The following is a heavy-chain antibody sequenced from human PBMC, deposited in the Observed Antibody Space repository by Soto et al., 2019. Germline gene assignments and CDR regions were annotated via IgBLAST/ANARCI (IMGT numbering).Heavy chain of an antibody. CDR2: INDSGRT. CDR3: ARGHYDFWSGYSTSYYYYGLDV. J-gene: IGHJ6*02. CDR1: GGSFSGFY. D-gene: IGHD3-3*01. V-gene: IGHV4-34*01. Sequence: LSLTCAVSGGSFSGFYWNWVRHSPAKGLEWIGEINDSGRTNYNPSLTSRVTISADTAKNQFSLIMTSVTAADTAVYFCARGHYDFWSGYSTSYYYYGLDVWGPGTTVTVSS.